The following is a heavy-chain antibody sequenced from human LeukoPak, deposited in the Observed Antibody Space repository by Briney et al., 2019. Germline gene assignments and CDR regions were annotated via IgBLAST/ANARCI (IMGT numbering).Heavy chain of an antibody. D-gene: IGHD3-22*01. Sequence: PGGSLRLSCAASGFTFSEYAMTWVRQAPGKGLEWVSGISVSGGSTNYADSVKGRFTISRDNSKNTLYLQMNSLRAEDTAVYYCAKSNYFDSWGYYFFDYWGQGTLVTVSS. CDR1: GFTFSEYA. CDR3: AKSNYFDSWGYYFFDY. CDR2: ISVSGGST. V-gene: IGHV3-23*01. J-gene: IGHJ4*02.